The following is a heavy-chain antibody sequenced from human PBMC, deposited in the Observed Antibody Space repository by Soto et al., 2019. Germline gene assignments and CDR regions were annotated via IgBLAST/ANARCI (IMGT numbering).Heavy chain of an antibody. CDR3: ARDRTTPRSGWYGWFDP. CDR1: GGTFSSYA. V-gene: IGHV1-69*01. D-gene: IGHD6-19*01. Sequence: QVQLVQSGAEVKKPGSSVKVSCKASGGTFSSYAISWVRQAPGQVLEWMGGIIPIFGTANYAQKFQGRVTITADESTSTAYMELSSLRSEDTAVYYCARDRTTPRSGWYGWFDPWGQGTLVTVSS. J-gene: IGHJ5*02. CDR2: IIPIFGTA.